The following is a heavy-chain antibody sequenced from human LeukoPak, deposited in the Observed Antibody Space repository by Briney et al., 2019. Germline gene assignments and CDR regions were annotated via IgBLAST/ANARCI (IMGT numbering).Heavy chain of an antibody. J-gene: IGHJ4*02. CDR2: TFCRSKWYN. Sequence: SQTLSLTCAVSGDSVSSNSAAWNWIRQSPSRGLEWLGRTFCRSKWYNDYAVSVKSRITINPNTSKNQFSLHLNSVTLENTALYYCARERCILELRVFDYWGQGTLVTVSS. CDR1: GDSVSSNSAA. V-gene: IGHV6-1*01. D-gene: IGHD1-7*01. CDR3: ARERCILELRVFDY.